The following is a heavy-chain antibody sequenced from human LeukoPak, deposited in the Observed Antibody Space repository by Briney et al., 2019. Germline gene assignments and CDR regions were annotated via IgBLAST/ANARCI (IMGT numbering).Heavy chain of an antibody. V-gene: IGHV4-34*01. CDR3: ARGVDSSGYYYTPFDY. J-gene: IGHJ4*02. D-gene: IGHD3-22*01. CDR1: GGSFSGYY. CDR2: INHSGST. Sequence: PSETLSLTCAVYGGSFSGYYWSWIRQPPGKGLEWIGKINHSGSTNYNPSLKSRVTISVDTSKNQFSLKLSSVTAADTAVYYCARGVDSSGYYYTPFDYWGQGTLVTVSS.